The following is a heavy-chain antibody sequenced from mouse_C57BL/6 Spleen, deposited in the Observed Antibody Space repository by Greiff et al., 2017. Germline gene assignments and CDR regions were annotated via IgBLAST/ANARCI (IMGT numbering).Heavy chain of an antibody. D-gene: IGHD3-2*02. J-gene: IGHJ3*01. CDR1: GYSFTSYY. Sequence: QVQLKQSGPELVKPGASVKISCKASGYSFTSYYIHWVKQRPGQGLEWIGWIYPGSGNTKYNEKFKGKATLTADTSSSTAYMQLSSLTSEDSAVYYCARHDSSGYGFAYWGQGTLVTVSA. V-gene: IGHV1-66*01. CDR2: IYPGSGNT. CDR3: ARHDSSGYGFAY.